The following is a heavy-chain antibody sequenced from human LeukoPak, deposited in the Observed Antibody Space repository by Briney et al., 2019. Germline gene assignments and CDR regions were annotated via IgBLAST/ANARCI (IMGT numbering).Heavy chain of an antibody. Sequence: SETLSLTCAVYGGSFSGYYWSWIRQPAGKGLEWIGRIYTSGSNNYNPSLKSRVTMSVDTSKNQFSLKLSSVTAADTAVYYCARFPGGAEYRHYYYMDVWGKGTTVTVSS. CDR1: GGSFSGYY. V-gene: IGHV4-59*10. CDR2: IYTSGSN. CDR3: ARFPGGAEYRHYYYMDV. D-gene: IGHD1-14*01. J-gene: IGHJ6*03.